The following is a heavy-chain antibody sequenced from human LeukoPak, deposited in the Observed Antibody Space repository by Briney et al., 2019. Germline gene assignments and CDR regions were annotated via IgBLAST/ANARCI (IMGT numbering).Heavy chain of an antibody. V-gene: IGHV3-30*02. Sequence: GGSLRLSCEASGFTFSNSGMHWVRQAPGKGLEWVAGVWFGESSQSYADSVKGRFTISRDNSKNTVWLEMNSLRVEDTAVYYCAKGGRDTSKYYFDYWGQGTQVTVSS. J-gene: IGHJ4*02. CDR1: GFTFSNSG. D-gene: IGHD1-26*01. CDR3: AKGGRDTSKYYFDY. CDR2: VWFGESSQ.